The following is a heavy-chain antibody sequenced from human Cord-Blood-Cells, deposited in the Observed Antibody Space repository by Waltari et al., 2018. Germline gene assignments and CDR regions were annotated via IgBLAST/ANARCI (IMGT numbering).Heavy chain of an antibody. J-gene: IGHJ4*02. CDR3: ATSAARSYYFDY. Sequence: QVQLVQSGAEVKQPGASVKVSSKVSGSTLTEFSMHWVRQAPGKGLEWMGGFDPEDGETIYAQKFQGRVTMTEDTSTDTAYMELSSLRSEDTAVYYCATSAARSYYFDYWGQGTLVTVSS. CDR1: GSTLTEFS. V-gene: IGHV1-24*01. CDR2: FDPEDGET. D-gene: IGHD6-6*01.